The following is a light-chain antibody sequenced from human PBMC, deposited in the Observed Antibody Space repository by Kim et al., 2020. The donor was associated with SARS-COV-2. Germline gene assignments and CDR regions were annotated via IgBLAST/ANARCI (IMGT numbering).Light chain of an antibody. CDR3: AAWDDSLSGLV. J-gene: IGLJ2*01. V-gene: IGLV1-44*01. CDR2: DNN. Sequence: GQRVTIPCSGSSSNRGSHIVNWYRQLPGTAPKLVMYDNNLRPSGVPDRFSGSKSGTSASLAISGLQSDDEGDYYCAAWDDSLSGLVLGGGTQLTVL. CDR1: SSNRGSHI.